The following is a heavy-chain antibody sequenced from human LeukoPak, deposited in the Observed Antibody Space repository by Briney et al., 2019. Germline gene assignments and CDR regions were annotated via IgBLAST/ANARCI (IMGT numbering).Heavy chain of an antibody. D-gene: IGHD1-14*01. CDR1: GGSISSYY. Sequence: SETLSLTCTVSGGSISSYYWSWIRQPPGQGLEWIGYIYYSGSTNYNPSLKSRVTISVDTSKNQFSLKLSSVTAADTAVYYCARFHRSGHWYFDLWGRGTLVTVSS. J-gene: IGHJ2*01. CDR3: ARFHRSGHWYFDL. V-gene: IGHV4-59*08. CDR2: IYYSGST.